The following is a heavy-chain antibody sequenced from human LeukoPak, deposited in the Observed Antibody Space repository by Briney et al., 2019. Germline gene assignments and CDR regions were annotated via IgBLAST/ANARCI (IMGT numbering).Heavy chain of an antibody. Sequence: ASVKVSCEASGYTFTAYYMHWVRQAPGQGLEWMGRINPNSGETNYAQSFQGRVTMTGDPSISTAYMELRRLTSDDTAVYFCARDRGTTYASDIWGQGTLVTVSS. J-gene: IGHJ3*02. CDR2: INPNSGET. CDR3: ARDRGTTYASDI. V-gene: IGHV1-2*06. D-gene: IGHD4-17*01. CDR1: GYTFTAYY.